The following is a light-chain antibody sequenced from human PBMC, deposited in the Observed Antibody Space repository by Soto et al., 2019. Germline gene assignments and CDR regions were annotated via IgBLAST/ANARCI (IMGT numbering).Light chain of an antibody. CDR3: QQTYNLPRT. V-gene: IGKV1-39*01. J-gene: IGKJ1*01. Sequence: DIQMTQSPSSLSASVGDRVIITCRASLTIGDSLSWFQQKAGKPPTLLIYGASALHSGVPARFSGSGSGTDLNLTISNMQREDFATYYCQQTYNLPRTFGQGTKVEFK. CDR2: GAS. CDR1: LTIGDS.